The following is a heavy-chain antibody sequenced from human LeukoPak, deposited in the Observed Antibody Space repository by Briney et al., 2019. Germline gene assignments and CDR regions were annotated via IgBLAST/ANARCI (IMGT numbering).Heavy chain of an antibody. CDR2: ISDDGSNT. D-gene: IGHD5-18*01. CDR3: AKDADTATIIYWYFDL. CDR1: GFTLSSFG. V-gene: IGHV3-30*18. Sequence: GGSLRLSCTASGFTLSSFGMHWVRQAPGKGLEWVAVISDDGSNTYYADSVKGRFTISRDNSKNTLYLQLNSLRAENTAVYYCAKDADTATIIYWYFDLWGRGTLVTVSS. J-gene: IGHJ2*01.